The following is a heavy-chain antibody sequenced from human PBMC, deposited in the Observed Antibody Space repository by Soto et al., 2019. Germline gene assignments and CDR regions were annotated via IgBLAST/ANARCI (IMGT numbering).Heavy chain of an antibody. D-gene: IGHD2-8*01. CDR3: ARARMVYATNWFDP. CDR2: MNPNSGNT. J-gene: IGHJ5*02. V-gene: IGHV1-8*01. CDR1: GYTFTSYD. Sequence: KVSCKASGYTFTSYDINWVRQATGQGLEWMGWMNPNSGNTGYAQKFQGRVTMTRNTSISTAYMELSSLRSEDTAVYYCARARMVYATNWFDPWGQGTLVTVSS.